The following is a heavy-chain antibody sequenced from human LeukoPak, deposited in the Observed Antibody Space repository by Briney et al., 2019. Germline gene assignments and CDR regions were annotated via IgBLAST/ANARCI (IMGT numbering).Heavy chain of an antibody. CDR2: INPNSGGT. CDR3: ARAFDILTGYSLGY. D-gene: IGHD3-9*01. CDR1: GYTFTGYY. Sequence: ASVKVSCKASGYTFTGYYMHWVRQAPGQGLEWMGLINPNSGGTNYAQKFQGRVTMTRDTSISTAYMELSRLRSDDTAVYYCARAFDILTGYSLGYWGQGTLVTVSS. J-gene: IGHJ4*02. V-gene: IGHV1-2*02.